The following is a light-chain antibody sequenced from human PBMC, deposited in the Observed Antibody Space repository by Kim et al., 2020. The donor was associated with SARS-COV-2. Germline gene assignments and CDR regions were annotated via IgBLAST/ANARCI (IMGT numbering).Light chain of an antibody. CDR1: SGQSRYA. J-gene: IGLJ3*02. Sequence: QLVLTQSPSASASLGASVKLTCTLSSGQSRYAIAWHQQQPEKGPRYLMKINSDGSHSKGDGIPDRFSGSSSGAERYLTISSLQSEDEADYYCQTWGTGIWVFGGGTQLTVL. V-gene: IGLV4-69*01. CDR2: INSDGSH. CDR3: QTWGTGIWV.